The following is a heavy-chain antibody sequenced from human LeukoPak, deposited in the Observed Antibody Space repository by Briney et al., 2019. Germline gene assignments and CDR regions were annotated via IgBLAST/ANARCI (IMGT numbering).Heavy chain of an antibody. V-gene: IGHV1-3*01. Sequence: ASMKVSCKASGYTFTSYAMHWVRQAPGQRLEWMGWINAGNGNTKYSQKFQGRVTITRDTSASTAYMELSSLRSEDTAVYYCARDSVVIRLFDYWGQGTLVTVSS. CDR3: ARDSVVIRLFDY. CDR1: GYTFTSYA. J-gene: IGHJ4*02. CDR2: INAGNGNT. D-gene: IGHD4-23*01.